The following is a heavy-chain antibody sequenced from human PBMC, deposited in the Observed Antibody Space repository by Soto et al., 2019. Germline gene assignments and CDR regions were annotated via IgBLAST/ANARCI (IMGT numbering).Heavy chain of an antibody. CDR1: GGSISGTDW. CDR2: IHHTGST. D-gene: IGHD2-15*01. V-gene: IGHV4-4*02. CDR3: ATSGGCWQIGY. Sequence: QVQLQESGPVLVKTLETLSLTCAVSGGSISGTDWWSWVRQVPGKGVEWIGEIHHTGSTNYNPSLKGRVTISVDNSKHQFSLNLYSVTAADTAVYYCATSGGCWQIGYGGQGTLGTVSS. J-gene: IGHJ4*02.